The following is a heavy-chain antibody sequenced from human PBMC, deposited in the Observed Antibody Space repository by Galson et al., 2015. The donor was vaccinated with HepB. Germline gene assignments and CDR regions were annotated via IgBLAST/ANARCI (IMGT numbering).Heavy chain of an antibody. CDR2: ISAYNGNT. J-gene: IGHJ4*02. D-gene: IGHD3-16*02. V-gene: IGHV1-18*01. CDR1: GYTFTSYG. Sequence: SVKVSCKASGYTFTSYGISWVRQAPGQGLEWMGWISAYNGNTNYAQKFQGRVTMTRDTSTSTVYMELSSLRSEDTAVYYCARGKNTFGGVIVYFDYWGQGTLVTVSS. CDR3: ARGKNTFGGVIVYFDY.